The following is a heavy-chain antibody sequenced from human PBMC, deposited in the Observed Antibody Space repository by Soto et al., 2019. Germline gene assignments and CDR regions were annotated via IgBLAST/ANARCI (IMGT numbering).Heavy chain of an antibody. CDR1: GFTISSNA. D-gene: IGHD4-4*01. CDR3: AKAKPVTTSFDY. CDR2: ISDRGATT. Sequence: GGSLRLSCAASGFTISSNAMYWVRQAPGKGLEWVSAISDRGATTHYADSVKGRFTISIDTSKNTLYLQLNTLRADYTALYYCAKAKPVTTSFDYWGQGTLVTVSS. J-gene: IGHJ4*02. V-gene: IGHV3-23*01.